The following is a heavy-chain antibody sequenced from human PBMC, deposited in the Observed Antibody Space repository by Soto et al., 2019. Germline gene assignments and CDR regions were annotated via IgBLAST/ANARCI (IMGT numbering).Heavy chain of an antibody. CDR3: ARDSPDVMVYATRTANYYYYGKDV. D-gene: IGHD2-8*01. J-gene: IGHJ6*02. CDR2: IIPIFGTA. CDR1: GGTFSRYA. V-gene: IGHV1-69*13. Sequence: SVKVSCKASGGTFSRYAISWVRQAPGQGLEWMGGIIPIFGTANYAQKFQGRVTITADESTSTAYMELSSLRSEDTAVYYCARDSPDVMVYATRTANYYYYGKDVCSQGTTVTVSS.